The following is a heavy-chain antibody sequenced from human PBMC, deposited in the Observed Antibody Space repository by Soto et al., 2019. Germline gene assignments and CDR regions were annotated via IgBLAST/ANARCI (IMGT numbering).Heavy chain of an antibody. CDR1: GFSFNTYV. J-gene: IGHJ4*02. CDR2: ILYDGSKE. Sequence: HPGGSLRLSCTDSGFSFNTYVMDWVRQAPGKGLEWVARILYDGSKEYYADPVKGRFTISRDNSKNTLYLQMDRLRVEDTAVYFCAKGLALMADHWGQGTPVTVYS. D-gene: IGHD2-21*01. CDR3: AKGLALMADH. V-gene: IGHV3-30*18.